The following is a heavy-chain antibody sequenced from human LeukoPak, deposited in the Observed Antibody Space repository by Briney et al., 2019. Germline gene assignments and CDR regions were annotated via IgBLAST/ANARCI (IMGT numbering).Heavy chain of an antibody. Sequence: GSLRLSCSASGFTFSSYAMHWVRQAPGKGLEYVSAISSNGGSTYYADSVKGRFTISRDNSKNTLYLQMSSLRAEDTAVYYCVKETRYPPRLFDYWGQGTLVTVSS. CDR2: ISSNGGST. D-gene: IGHD1-1*01. CDR3: VKETRYPPRLFDY. V-gene: IGHV3-64D*06. J-gene: IGHJ4*02. CDR1: GFTFSSYA.